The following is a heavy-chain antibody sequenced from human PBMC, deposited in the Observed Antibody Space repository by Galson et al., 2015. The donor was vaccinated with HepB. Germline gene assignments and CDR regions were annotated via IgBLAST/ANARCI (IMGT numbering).Heavy chain of an antibody. Sequence: ETLSLTCTVSGGSISSSSYYWGWIRQPPGEGLEWIGSIYYSGSTYYNPSLKSRVTISVDTSKNQFSLKLSSVTAADTAVYYCARHLKQWLDLNWFDPWGQGTLVTVSS. V-gene: IGHV4-39*01. J-gene: IGHJ5*02. CDR3: ARHLKQWLDLNWFDP. CDR1: GGSISSSSYY. D-gene: IGHD6-19*01. CDR2: IYYSGST.